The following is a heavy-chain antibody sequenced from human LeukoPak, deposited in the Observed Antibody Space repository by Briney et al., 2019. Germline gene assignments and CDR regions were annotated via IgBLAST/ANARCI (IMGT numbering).Heavy chain of an antibody. CDR2: ISGSGGST. CDR1: GFTFSSYA. V-gene: IGHV3-23*01. CDR3: AKDRSSGWYLKYYYYYGMDV. Sequence: GGSLRLSCAASGFTFSSYAMSWVRQAPRKGLEWVSAISGSGGSTYYADSVKGRFTISRDNSKNTLYLQMNSLRAEDTAVYYCAKDRSSGWYLKYYYYYGMDVWGQGTTVTVSS. J-gene: IGHJ6*02. D-gene: IGHD6-19*01.